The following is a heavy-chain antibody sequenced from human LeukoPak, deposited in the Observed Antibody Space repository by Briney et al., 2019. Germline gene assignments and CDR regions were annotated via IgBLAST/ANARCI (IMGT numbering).Heavy chain of an antibody. CDR3: ARNGVDGSGSYYPL. J-gene: IGHJ4*02. V-gene: IGHV4-59*08. CDR1: GGSISSHF. D-gene: IGHD3-10*01. Sequence: PSETLSLTCTVSGGSISSHFWSWVRQPPGKGLEWIGYIYGSGSTNSNPSLKSRVSISVDTSKNQFSLKLTSVTAADTAVYYCARNGVDGSGSYYPLWGQGTLVTVSA. CDR2: IYGSGST.